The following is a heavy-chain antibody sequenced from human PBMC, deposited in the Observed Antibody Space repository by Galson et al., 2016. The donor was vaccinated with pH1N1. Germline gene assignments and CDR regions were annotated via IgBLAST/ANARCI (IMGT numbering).Heavy chain of an antibody. D-gene: IGHD3-10*01. Sequence: SLRLSCAASGFTFDEYAMHWVRQAPVRGLEWVSGVNWNSGDIRYADSVKGRFTISRDNAGNSLYLQMNSLRAEDTALYYCAKNMRGWFGESLFDYWGQGTLVTVSS. CDR3: AKNMRGWFGESLFDY. V-gene: IGHV3-9*01. J-gene: IGHJ4*02. CDR1: GFTFDEYA. CDR2: VNWNSGDI.